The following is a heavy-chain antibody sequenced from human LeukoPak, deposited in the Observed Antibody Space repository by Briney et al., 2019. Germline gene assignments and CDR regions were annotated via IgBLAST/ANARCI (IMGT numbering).Heavy chain of an antibody. J-gene: IGHJ6*02. V-gene: IGHV3-73*01. CDR1: GFTFSGSA. CDR2: IRTKVNTYAT. Sequence: GGSLRLSCAASGFTFSGSAMHWVRQASGKGLEWVGRIRTKVNTYATSYAASVKGRFTISRDDSKNTAYLQMSSLRNEDTAVYYCARPDGDCATTSCYGMVLWGHGTTVTVSS. D-gene: IGHD2-2*01. CDR3: ARPDGDCATTSCYGMVL.